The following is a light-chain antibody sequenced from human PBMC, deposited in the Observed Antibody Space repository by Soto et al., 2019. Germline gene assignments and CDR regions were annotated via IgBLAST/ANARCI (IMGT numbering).Light chain of an antibody. J-gene: IGKJ5*01. V-gene: IGKV4-1*01. Sequence: IVMTQSPDSLALSLCEGPTITCRSSQSFLSNSDNKNYLAWFQQKPGQPPKLLFYWASTRESGVTDRFSGSGSATDFTLTISNLQAEDVAVYYCQQYHSDPITFGQGTRLEIK. CDR3: QQYHSDPIT. CDR2: WAS. CDR1: QSFLSNSDNKNY.